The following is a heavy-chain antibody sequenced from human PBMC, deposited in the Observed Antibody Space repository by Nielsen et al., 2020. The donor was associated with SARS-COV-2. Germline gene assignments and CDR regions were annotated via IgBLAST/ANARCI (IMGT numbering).Heavy chain of an antibody. CDR3: ARDDTVTMYYYSYYGMDV. Sequence: ASVKVSCKASGGAFSSYAISWVRQAPGQGLEWVGIINTSDGSTTYAQKFQGRVTMTRDTSTRTVYMELRSLRSEDTAVYCCARDDTVTMYYYSYYGMDVWGQGTTVTVSS. CDR1: GGAFSSYA. D-gene: IGHD4-17*01. CDR2: INTSDGST. V-gene: IGHV1-46*01. J-gene: IGHJ6*02.